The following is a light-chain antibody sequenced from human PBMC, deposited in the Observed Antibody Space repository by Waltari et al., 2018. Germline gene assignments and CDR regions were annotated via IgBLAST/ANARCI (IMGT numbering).Light chain of an antibody. CDR1: QYISTY. CDR3: QQSYSIPRT. J-gene: IGKJ4*01. CDR2: AAS. Sequence: DIEMTQSPSSLSASVGDRVTIACRSSQYISTYLNWYQQKPGKAPKLLISAASDLQSGVPSRFSGSGSGTDFTLTINSLQPEDFATYWCQQSYSIPRTFGGGTKVEIK. V-gene: IGKV1-39*01.